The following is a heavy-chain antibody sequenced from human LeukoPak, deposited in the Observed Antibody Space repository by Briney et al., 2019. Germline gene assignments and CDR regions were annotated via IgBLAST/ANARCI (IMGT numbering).Heavy chain of an antibody. CDR3: ARDRVPGTSPKMDS. V-gene: IGHV3-23*01. J-gene: IGHJ4*02. D-gene: IGHD1-1*01. Sequence: PGGSLRLSCAASGFIFSNYGMSWVRQTPGKGLEWVSVISGNGHETFYTDSVKGRFTISRDNSMNTLYLQMNSLGAEDTALYYCARDRVPGTSPKMDSWGQGTLVTVS. CDR2: ISGNGHET. CDR1: GFIFSNYG.